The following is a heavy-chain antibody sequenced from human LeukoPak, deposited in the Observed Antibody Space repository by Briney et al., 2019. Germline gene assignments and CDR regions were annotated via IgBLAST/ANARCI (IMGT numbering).Heavy chain of an antibody. CDR3: AKGHRLCSSGNCNSQVDS. CDR1: GFAFSSYA. CDR2: ISGSGTAT. D-gene: IGHD2-15*01. Sequence: GGSLRLSCAASGFAFSSYAMSWVRQAPGKGLVWISTISGSGTATHYADSVKGRFTISRDNSKNTLYLQMNSLRADDTAAYYCAKGHRLCSSGNCNSQVDSWGHGTLVIVPS. V-gene: IGHV3-23*01. J-gene: IGHJ5*01.